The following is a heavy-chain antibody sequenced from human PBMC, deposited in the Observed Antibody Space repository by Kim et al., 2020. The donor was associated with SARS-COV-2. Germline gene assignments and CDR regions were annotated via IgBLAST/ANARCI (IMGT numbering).Heavy chain of an antibody. CDR3: ARDTVAGTGFRNYYGMDV. V-gene: IGHV3-21*01. J-gene: IGHJ6*02. CDR2: ISSSSSYI. CDR1: GFTFSSYS. Sequence: GGSLRLSCAASGFTFSSYSMNWVRQAPGKGLEWVSSISSSSSYIYYADSVKGRFTISRDNAKNSLYLQMNSLRAEDTAVYYCARDTVAGTGFRNYYGMDVWGQGTTVTVSS. D-gene: IGHD6-19*01.